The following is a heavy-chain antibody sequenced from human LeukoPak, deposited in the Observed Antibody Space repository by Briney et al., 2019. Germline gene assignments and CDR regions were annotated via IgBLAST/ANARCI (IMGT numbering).Heavy chain of an antibody. CDR3: AKDPQKWESYFDY. Sequence: PGGSLRLSCAASGFTFSSCGMHWVRQAPGKGLEWVAFIRYDGSNKYYADSVKGRFTISRDNSKNTLYLQMNSLRAEDTAVYYCAKDPQKWESYFDYWGQGTLVTVSS. CDR2: IRYDGSNK. D-gene: IGHD1-26*01. V-gene: IGHV3-30*02. CDR1: GFTFSSCG. J-gene: IGHJ4*02.